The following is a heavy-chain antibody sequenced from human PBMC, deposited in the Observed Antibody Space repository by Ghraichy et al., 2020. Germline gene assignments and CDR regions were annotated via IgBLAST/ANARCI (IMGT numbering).Heavy chain of an antibody. J-gene: IGHJ4*02. Sequence: GGSLRLSCAASGFTFTCYCMTWVRQAPGKGLEWVANIKYDASEKYYEDSVKGRFTISRDNAKNSLYLQMNSLRPDDTAVYYCARGGYHYGSNPSDYWGQGTLVTVSS. CDR1: GFTFTCYC. CDR3: ARGGYHYGSNPSDY. D-gene: IGHD5-18*01. CDR2: IKYDASEK. V-gene: IGHV3-7*04.